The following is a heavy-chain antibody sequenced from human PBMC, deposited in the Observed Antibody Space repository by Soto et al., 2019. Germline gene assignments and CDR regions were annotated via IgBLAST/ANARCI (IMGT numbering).Heavy chain of an antibody. CDR3: ARATRSSSWYMRGAFYYYYGMDV. D-gene: IGHD6-13*01. V-gene: IGHV4-59*12. Sequence: SETLSLTCTVSGGSISSYYWSWIRQPPGKGLEWIGYIYYSGSTNYNPSLKSRVTISVDTSKNQFSLKLSSVTAADTAVHYCARATRSSSWYMRGAFYYYYGMDVWGQGTTVTVSS. CDR1: GGSISSYY. J-gene: IGHJ6*02. CDR2: IYYSGST.